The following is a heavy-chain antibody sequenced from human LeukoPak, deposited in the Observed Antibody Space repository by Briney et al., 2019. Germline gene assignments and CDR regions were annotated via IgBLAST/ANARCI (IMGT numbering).Heavy chain of an antibody. Sequence: ASVKVSCKASGYNFTGNYIHWVRQALGQGLEWMGWINSKSGGTKYAQQFQDRITLTRDTSIRTDYMELRSLTSDDTAMYYCARSLVNWGRGTLVTVSS. CDR2: INSKSGGT. CDR3: ARSLVN. J-gene: IGHJ4*02. CDR1: GYNFTGNY. D-gene: IGHD6-6*01. V-gene: IGHV1-2*02.